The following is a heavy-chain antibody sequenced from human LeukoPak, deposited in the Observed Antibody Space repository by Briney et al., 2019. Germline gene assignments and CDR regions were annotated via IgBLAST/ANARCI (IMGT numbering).Heavy chain of an antibody. CDR3: ARESLGGYPDY. J-gene: IGHJ4*02. V-gene: IGHV3-64*01. CDR2: ISSTGGST. CDR1: GITFSNYA. Sequence: GGSLRLSCAASGITFSNYAMHWVRQAPGKGLEYVSVISSTGGSTYYANSVKGRFTISRDNSKNTLYLQMGSLRAEDMAVYYCARESLGGYPDYWGQGTLVTVSS. D-gene: IGHD5-12*01.